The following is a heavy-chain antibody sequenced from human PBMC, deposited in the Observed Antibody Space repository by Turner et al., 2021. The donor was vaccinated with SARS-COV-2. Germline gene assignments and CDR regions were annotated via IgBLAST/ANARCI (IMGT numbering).Heavy chain of an antibody. Sequence: EVQLVESGGGLVKPGGSRRLSCAASGFNFSNAWMSGVRQAPGKGLEWVGRIKSKTEVGTTDYAAPVKGRFTISRDDSKNTVYLQMNSLKTEDTAVYYCTTDIGPITIFGVATRYGMDVWGQGTTVTVSS. CDR1: GFNFSNAW. V-gene: IGHV3-15*01. CDR3: TTDIGPITIFGVATRYGMDV. J-gene: IGHJ6*02. D-gene: IGHD3-3*01. CDR2: IKSKTEVGTT.